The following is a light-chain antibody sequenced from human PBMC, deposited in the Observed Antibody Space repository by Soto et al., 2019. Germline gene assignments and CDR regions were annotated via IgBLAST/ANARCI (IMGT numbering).Light chain of an antibody. V-gene: IGKV3-20*01. J-gene: IGKJ1*01. CDR2: GTS. CDR3: QQYGSLPET. CDR1: QSVSSSY. Sequence: EIVLTQSPGTLSLSPGERATLSCRASQSVSSSYLAWYQQKPGQAPRLLIYGTSSRATGIPDRFSCSGSGTDFTLTISRLEPEDLAVYYCQQYGSLPETFGQGTKVEIK.